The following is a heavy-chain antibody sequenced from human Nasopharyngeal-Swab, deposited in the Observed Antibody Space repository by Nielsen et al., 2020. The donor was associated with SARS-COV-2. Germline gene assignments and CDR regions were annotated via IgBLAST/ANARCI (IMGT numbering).Heavy chain of an antibody. J-gene: IGHJ6*02. V-gene: IGHV7-4-1*02. Sequence: VSCKASGYTFTSYAMNWVRQAPGQGLEWMGWINTDTGNPTYAQGFTGRFVFSLDTSVSTAYLQISSLKAEDTAVYYCARDQYASGPYNNYYYYYYGMDVWGQGTTVTVSS. CDR2: INTDTGNP. D-gene: IGHD4-11*01. CDR1: GYTFTSYA. CDR3: ARDQYASGPYNNYYYYYYGMDV.